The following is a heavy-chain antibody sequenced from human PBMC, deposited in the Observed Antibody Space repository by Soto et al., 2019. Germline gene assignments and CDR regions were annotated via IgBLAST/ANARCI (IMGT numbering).Heavy chain of an antibody. CDR3: AKDRDIAARLDAFDI. J-gene: IGHJ3*02. V-gene: IGHV3-9*01. CDR1: GFTFGGYS. D-gene: IGHD6-6*01. CDR2: ISWNSGSI. Sequence: GGSLRLSCAASGFTFGGYSMHWVRQAPGKGLEWVSGISWNSGSIGYADSVKGRFTISRDNAKNSLYLQMNSLRAEDTALYYCAKDRDIAARLDAFDIWGQGTMVTVSS.